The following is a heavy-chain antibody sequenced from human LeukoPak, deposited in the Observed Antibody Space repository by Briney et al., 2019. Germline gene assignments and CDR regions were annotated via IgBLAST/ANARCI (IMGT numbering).Heavy chain of an antibody. J-gene: IGHJ5*02. CDR1: GGSANSGSYY. CDR3: ARALRFFEWFDP. V-gene: IGHV4-61*01. D-gene: IGHD3-3*01. CDR2: IYYSGST. Sequence: SETLSLTCTVSGGSANSGSYYWSWIRQPPGKGLECIGYIYYSGSTNYNPSLKSRVTISIDTSKNQFSLKLSSVTAADTAVYYCARALRFFEWFDPWGQGTLVTVSS.